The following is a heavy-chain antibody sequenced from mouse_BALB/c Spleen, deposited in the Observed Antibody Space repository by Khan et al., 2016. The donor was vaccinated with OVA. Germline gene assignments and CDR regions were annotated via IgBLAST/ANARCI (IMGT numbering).Heavy chain of an antibody. CDR1: GYTFTSYW. CDR2: INPATDYT. Sequence: QVQLQQSGSELAKPGASVKMSCKASGYTFTSYWMHWVKQRPGQGLEWIGYINPATDYTEYNQKFKNKATLTADKSSSPAYMQLNSLTSDDSAVYYCVNHGSSSAWFTYWGQGTPVTVSA. D-gene: IGHD1-1*01. J-gene: IGHJ3*01. V-gene: IGHV1-7*01. CDR3: VNHGSSSAWFTY.